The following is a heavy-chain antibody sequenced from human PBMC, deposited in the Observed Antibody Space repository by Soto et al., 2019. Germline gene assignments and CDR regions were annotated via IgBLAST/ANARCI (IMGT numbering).Heavy chain of an antibody. J-gene: IGHJ4*02. CDR3: ARVLTYYDFSAPL. Sequence: PSEKVSCKASGFTFTSYAVQWLRQARGQRLEWIGRINVGSGNTNYAQKFQDRVTITRDTSTSTIYMALSSLRSEDTAVYYCARVLTYYDFSAPLWGQGTLVTVSS. CDR1: GFTFTSYA. D-gene: IGHD3-3*01. CDR2: INVGSGNT. V-gene: IGHV1-58*01.